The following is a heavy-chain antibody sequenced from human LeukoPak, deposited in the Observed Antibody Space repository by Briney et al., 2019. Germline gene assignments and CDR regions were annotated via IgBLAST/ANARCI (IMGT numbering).Heavy chain of an antibody. CDR1: GFTFSSYA. D-gene: IGHD6-19*01. CDR3: AKGFHRGIAVANLFDY. J-gene: IGHJ4*02. V-gene: IGHV3-23*01. CDR2: ISSSGGST. Sequence: GGSLRLSCAASGFTFSSYAMSWVRQAPGKGLEWVSAISSSGGSTYYADSVKGRFTISKDNSKNTLYLQMNSLRAEDTAVYYCAKGFHRGIAVANLFDYWGQGTLVTVSS.